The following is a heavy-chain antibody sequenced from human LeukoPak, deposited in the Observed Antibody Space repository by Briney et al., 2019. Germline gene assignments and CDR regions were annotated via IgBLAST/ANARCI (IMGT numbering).Heavy chain of an antibody. J-gene: IGHJ4*02. CDR1: GFSVRNNY. V-gene: IGHV3-30*18. CDR2: ILYDGSNK. CDR3: AKGPTDDYYDSSGYFDY. Sequence: GGSLRLSCVVSGFSVRNNYVSWVRQAPGKGLEWVAVILYDGSNKYYADSVKGRFTISRDNSKNTLYLQMNSLRVEDTAVYYCAKGPTDDYYDSSGYFDYWGQGTLVTVSS. D-gene: IGHD3-22*01.